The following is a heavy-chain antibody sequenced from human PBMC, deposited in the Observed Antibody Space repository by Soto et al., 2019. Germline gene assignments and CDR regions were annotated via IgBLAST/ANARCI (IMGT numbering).Heavy chain of an antibody. CDR2: ISGSGGTT. Sequence: GGSLRLSCEASGFPLRNNGMGWVRQAPGKGLEWVSAISGSGGTTYYADAVKGRFTISRDKSKNTLYLQMNSLRADDTAAYYFAEEGGGSLKSDAFDIWGLGTMVTVSS. J-gene: IGHJ3*02. CDR3: AEEGGGSLKSDAFDI. V-gene: IGHV3-23*01. D-gene: IGHD2-15*01. CDR1: GFPLRNNG.